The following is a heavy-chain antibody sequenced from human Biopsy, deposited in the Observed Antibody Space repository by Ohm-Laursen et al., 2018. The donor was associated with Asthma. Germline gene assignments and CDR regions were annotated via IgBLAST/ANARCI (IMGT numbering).Heavy chain of an antibody. Sequence: SLRLSCAASGFSFSDYYMTWMRQAPGKGLEWVSSISSSGSTTYPAESVKGRFTISRDNAQKSLFLQMVSLRAEDTAIYYCARVFESSEWGPFYHFGLDVWGQGTPVAVSS. D-gene: IGHD6-25*01. J-gene: IGHJ6*02. CDR2: ISSSGSTT. CDR3: ARVFESSEWGPFYHFGLDV. CDR1: GFSFSDYY. V-gene: IGHV3-11*01.